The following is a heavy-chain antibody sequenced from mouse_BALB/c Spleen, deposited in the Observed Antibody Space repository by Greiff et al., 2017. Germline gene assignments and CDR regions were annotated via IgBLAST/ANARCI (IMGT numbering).Heavy chain of an antibody. CDR2: ISSGSSTI. CDR3: ASWYFDY. J-gene: IGHJ2*01. V-gene: IGHV5-17*02. CDR1: GFTFSSFG. Sequence: EVKLVESGGGLVQPGGSRKLSCAASGFTFSSFGMHWVRQAPEKGLEWVAYISSGSSTIYYADTVKGRFTISRDNPKNTLFLQMTSLRSEDTAMYYCASWYFDYWGQGTTLTVSS.